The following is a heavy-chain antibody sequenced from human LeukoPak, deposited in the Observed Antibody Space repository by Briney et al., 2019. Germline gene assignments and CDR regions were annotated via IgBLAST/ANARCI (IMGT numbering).Heavy chain of an antibody. D-gene: IGHD3-10*01. J-gene: IGHJ4*02. Sequence: GGSLRLSCVASGFTFRSAWMNWVRQAPGRGLEWVGRIKSKTDGGTTDYAAPVKGRFTISRDDSKTTLYLQMNSLQTEDTAVYYCTTDRVVRGVTSDYWGQGTLVTVSS. CDR1: GFTFRSAW. CDR3: TTDRVVRGVTSDY. CDR2: IKSKTDGGTT. V-gene: IGHV3-15*01.